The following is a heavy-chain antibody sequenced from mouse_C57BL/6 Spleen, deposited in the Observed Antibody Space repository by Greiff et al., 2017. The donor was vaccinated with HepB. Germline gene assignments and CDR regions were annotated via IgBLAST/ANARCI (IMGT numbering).Heavy chain of an antibody. V-gene: IGHV1-64*01. CDR2: IHPNSGST. J-gene: IGHJ4*01. D-gene: IGHD2-4*01. CDR1: GYTFTSYW. Sequence: QVQLKQPGAELVKPGASVKLSCKASGYTFTSYWMHWVKQRPGQGLEWIGMIHPNSGSTNYNEKFKIKATLTVDKSSSTAYMQLSSLTSEDSAVYYCAIYYDYEVAMDYWGQGTSVTVSS. CDR3: AIYYDYEVAMDY.